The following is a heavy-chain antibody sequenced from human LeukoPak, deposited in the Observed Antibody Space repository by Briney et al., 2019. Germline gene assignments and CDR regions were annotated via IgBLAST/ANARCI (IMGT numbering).Heavy chain of an antibody. D-gene: IGHD3-3*02. CDR3: ASDISNKGFDY. CDR1: GLTLSNYY. J-gene: IGHJ4*02. CDR2: ISNVGSTT. V-gene: IGHV3-11*04. Sequence: PGGSPRLSCSASGLTLSNYYMSWIRQAPGKGLEWVSYISNVGSTTHHADSVKGRFTISRDNAKNSLYLQMNSLRAEDTAVYYCASDISNKGFDYWGQGTLVTVSS.